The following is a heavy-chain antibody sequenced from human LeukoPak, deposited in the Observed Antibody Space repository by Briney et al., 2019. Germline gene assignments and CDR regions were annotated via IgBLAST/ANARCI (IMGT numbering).Heavy chain of an antibody. Sequence: SETLSLTCTVSGGSISSYYWSWIRQPPGKGLEWMGYIYYSGSTNYNPSLKSRVTISVDTSKNQFSLKLSSVTAADTAVYYCAKSRGYSGYDAFDYWGQGTLVTVSS. V-gene: IGHV4-59*01. CDR3: AKSRGYSGYDAFDY. CDR1: GGSISSYY. CDR2: IYYSGST. J-gene: IGHJ4*02. D-gene: IGHD5-12*01.